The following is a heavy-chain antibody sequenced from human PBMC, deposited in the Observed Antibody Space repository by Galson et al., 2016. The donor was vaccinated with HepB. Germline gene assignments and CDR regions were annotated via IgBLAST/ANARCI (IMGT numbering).Heavy chain of an antibody. V-gene: IGHV4-39*01. J-gene: IGHJ3*02. CDR3: ARLQGYCSSASCYGAFHM. Sequence: NPSLKSRVTISVDTSKNQFSLRLGYVTAADTAVFYCARLQGYCSSASCYGAFHMWGQGTMVTVSS. D-gene: IGHD2-2*01.